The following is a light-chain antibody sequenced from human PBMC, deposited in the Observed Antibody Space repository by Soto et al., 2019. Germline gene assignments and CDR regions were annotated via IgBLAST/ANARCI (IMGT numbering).Light chain of an antibody. J-gene: IGLJ2*01. CDR2: DNN. Sequence: QSVLTQPPSVSAAPGQTVTISCSGTASNMGNNYVSWYQQFPGTAPKLLIYDNNKRPSGIPDRFSGSKSGTSATLGITGLQTGDEADYYCGTWDGSLSAGVFGGGTKLTVL. CDR1: ASNMGNNY. CDR3: GTWDGSLSAGV. V-gene: IGLV1-51*01.